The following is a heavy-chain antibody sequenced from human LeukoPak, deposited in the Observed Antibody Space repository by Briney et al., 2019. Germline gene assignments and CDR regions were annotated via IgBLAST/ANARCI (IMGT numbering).Heavy chain of an antibody. CDR3: ARGHDYGDSVFDY. CDR2: IIPLFGTA. CDR1: GGTFSSYA. D-gene: IGHD4-17*01. J-gene: IGHJ4*02. Sequence: GASVKVSCKASGGTFSSYAISWVRQAPGQGLEWMGGIIPLFGTANYAQKFQGRVTITADESTSTAYMELSSLRSEDTAVYYCARGHDYGDSVFDYWGQGTLVTVSS. V-gene: IGHV1-69*13.